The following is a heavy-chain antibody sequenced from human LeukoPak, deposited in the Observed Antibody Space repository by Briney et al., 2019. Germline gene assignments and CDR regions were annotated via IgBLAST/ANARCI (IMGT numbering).Heavy chain of an antibody. J-gene: IGHJ5*02. CDR1: GFSFSSYA. D-gene: IGHD3-9*01. Sequence: GGSLRLSCAASGFSFSSYAMSWVRQAPGKGLEWVSGISGSGGSTYYADSMKGRFTISRDNSKNTLYLQMNSLRAEDTAVYYCAKVGYDILTGYYDTVNWFDPWGQGTLVTVSS. CDR2: ISGSGGST. V-gene: IGHV3-23*01. CDR3: AKVGYDILTGYYDTVNWFDP.